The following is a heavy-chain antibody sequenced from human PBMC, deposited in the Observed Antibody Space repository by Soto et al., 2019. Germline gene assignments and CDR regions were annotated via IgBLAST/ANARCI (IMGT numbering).Heavy chain of an antibody. V-gene: IGHV1-8*01. D-gene: IGHD1-7*01. Sequence: ASVKVSCKASGYTFTSYDINWVRQATGQGLEWMGWMNPNSGNTGYAQKFQGRVTMTRNTSISTAYMELSSLRSEDTAVYYCARYNWIYGVYNWFDPWGQGTLVTVSS. CDR2: MNPNSGNT. J-gene: IGHJ5*02. CDR3: ARYNWIYGVYNWFDP. CDR1: GYTFTSYD.